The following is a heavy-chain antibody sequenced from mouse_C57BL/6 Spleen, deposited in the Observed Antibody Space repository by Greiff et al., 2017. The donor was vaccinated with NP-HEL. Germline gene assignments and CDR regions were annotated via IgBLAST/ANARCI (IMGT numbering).Heavy chain of an antibody. D-gene: IGHD2-4*01. CDR2: INPNNGGT. Sequence: EVKLEESGPELVKPGASVQMSCKASGYTFTDYNMHWVKQSHGKSLEWIGYINPNNGGTSYNQKFKGKATLTVNKSSSTAYMELRSLTSEDSAVYYCARWGDYLYAMDYWGQGTSVTVSS. V-gene: IGHV1-22*01. CDR3: ARWGDYLYAMDY. CDR1: GYTFTDYN. J-gene: IGHJ4*01.